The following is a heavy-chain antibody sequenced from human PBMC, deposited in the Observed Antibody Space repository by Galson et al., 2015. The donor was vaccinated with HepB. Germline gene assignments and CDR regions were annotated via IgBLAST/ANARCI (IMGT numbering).Heavy chain of an antibody. CDR2: ISYDGSNK. Sequence: SLRLSCAASGFTFSNYGMHWVRQAPGKGLEWVAVISYDGSNKYYADSVKGRFTISRDNSKNTLYLHMSSLRAEDTALYYCAKDPYLYSALAGTMAGFDYWGQGTLVTVSS. D-gene: IGHD6-19*01. CDR1: GFTFSNYG. J-gene: IGHJ4*02. CDR3: AKDPYLYSALAGTMAGFDY. V-gene: IGHV3-30*18.